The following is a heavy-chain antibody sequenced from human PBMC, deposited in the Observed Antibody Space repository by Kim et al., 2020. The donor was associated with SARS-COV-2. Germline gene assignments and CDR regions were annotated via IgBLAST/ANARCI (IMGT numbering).Heavy chain of an antibody. CDR2: IYPGDSDT. D-gene: IGHD3-3*02. J-gene: IGHJ5*02. V-gene: IGHV5-51*01. CDR3: ARGIFSPPVHENNWFDP. CDR1: GYSFTSYW. Sequence: GESLKISCKGSGYSFTSYWIGWVRQMPGKGLEWMGIIYPGDSDTRYSPSFQGQVTISADKSISTAYLQWSSLKASDTAMYYCARGIFSPPVHENNWFDPWGQGTLVTVSS.